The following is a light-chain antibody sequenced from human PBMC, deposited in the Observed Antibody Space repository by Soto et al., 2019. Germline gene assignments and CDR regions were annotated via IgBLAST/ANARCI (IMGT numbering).Light chain of an antibody. V-gene: IGLV2-23*02. CDR1: SSDVGSYNL. CDR2: EVY. Sequence: QSALTQPASVSGSPGQSITISCTGTSSDVGSYNLVSWYQHHPGKAPKLVIYEVYRRPSGVSNRFSGSKSGNTASLTISGLQAEDEADYYCCSYAGSSTFVAFGGGTKLTVL. J-gene: IGLJ2*01. CDR3: CSYAGSSTFVA.